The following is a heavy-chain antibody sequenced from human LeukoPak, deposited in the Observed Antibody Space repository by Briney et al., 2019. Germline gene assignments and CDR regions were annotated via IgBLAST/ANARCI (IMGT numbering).Heavy chain of an antibody. Sequence: PGGSLRLSCAASGFTFDDYAMHWVRQAPGKGLEWVSGISWNSGSIGYADSVKGRFTISRDNAKNSLYLQMNSLRAEDTALYYCAKAGSGSSFYFDYWGQGTLVTVSS. CDR3: AKAGSGSSFYFDY. CDR2: ISWNSGSI. D-gene: IGHD3-10*01. CDR1: GFTFDDYA. J-gene: IGHJ4*02. V-gene: IGHV3-9*01.